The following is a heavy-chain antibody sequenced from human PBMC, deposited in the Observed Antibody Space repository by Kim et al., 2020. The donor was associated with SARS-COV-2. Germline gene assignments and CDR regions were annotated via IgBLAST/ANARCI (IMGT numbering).Heavy chain of an antibody. CDR1: GGSITSNNW. V-gene: IGHV4-4*02. CDR2: VFHTGST. D-gene: IGHD1-26*01. J-gene: IGHJ4*02. Sequence: PSETLSLICAVSGGSITSNNWSWVRQTPGKVLEWIGEVFHTGSTNYNPSLKSRITMSVDTSKKQVSLRLTSVTAADTALYYCARNGAGAYYFDYWGQGTLVTVSS. CDR3: ARNGAGAYYFDY.